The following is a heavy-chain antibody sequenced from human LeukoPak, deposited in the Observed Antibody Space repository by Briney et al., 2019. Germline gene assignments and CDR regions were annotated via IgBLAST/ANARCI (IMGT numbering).Heavy chain of an antibody. Sequence: QAGGSLRLSCAASGFTFSSYDMHWGRQATGKGLEWVSAIGTAGDPYYPGSVKGRFTISRENAKNSLSLQMNSLSAGDTAVYYCARGRFYYGMDVWGKGPTVPVSS. CDR1: GFTFSSYD. J-gene: IGHJ6*04. CDR3: ARGRFYYGMDV. D-gene: IGHD4-17*01. V-gene: IGHV3-13*05. CDR2: IGTAGDP.